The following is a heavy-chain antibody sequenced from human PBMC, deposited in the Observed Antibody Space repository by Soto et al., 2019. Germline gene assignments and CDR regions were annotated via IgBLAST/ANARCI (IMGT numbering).Heavy chain of an antibody. D-gene: IGHD2-15*01. J-gene: IGHJ4*02. CDR1: GFTFSSYS. CDR2: ISNTGSTI. CDR3: ARAYCSGGSCIDY. V-gene: IGHV3-48*01. Sequence: GGSLRLSCAASGFTFSSYSMNWVRQAPGKGLEWVSYISNTGSTIYYADSVKGRFTISRDNARNSLYLQMNSLRAEDTALYYCARAYCSGGSCIDYWGQGTLVTVSS.